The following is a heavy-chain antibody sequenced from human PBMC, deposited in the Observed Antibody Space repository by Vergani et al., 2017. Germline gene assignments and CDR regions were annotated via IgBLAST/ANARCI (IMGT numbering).Heavy chain of an antibody. CDR1: GFTFSSYG. Sequence: VQLVESGGGLVKPGGSLRLSCAASGFTFSSYGMHWVRQAPGKGLEWVTFIRYDGYNKYYADSVKGRFTISRDNSKNTLYLQMNSLRAEDTAVYYCAPGGRDIVPTIYFDYWGQGTLVTVSS. J-gene: IGHJ4*02. CDR2: IRYDGYNK. D-gene: IGHD5-12*01. V-gene: IGHV3-30*02. CDR3: APGGRDIVPTIYFDY.